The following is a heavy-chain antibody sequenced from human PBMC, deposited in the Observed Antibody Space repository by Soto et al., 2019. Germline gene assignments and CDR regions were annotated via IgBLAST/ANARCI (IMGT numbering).Heavy chain of an antibody. V-gene: IGHV1-46*03. D-gene: IGHD2-15*01. CDR1: GYTFTSYY. Sequence: GASVKVSCKASGYTFTSYYMHWVRQAPGQGLDWMGIINLSAGSTSYAQKFQGRVTMTRDTSTSTVFMELNSLRSEDTAVYYCARDQRYCSGSSCYSYAFDIWGQGTMVTVSS. J-gene: IGHJ3*02. CDR2: INLSAGST. CDR3: ARDQRYCSGSSCYSYAFDI.